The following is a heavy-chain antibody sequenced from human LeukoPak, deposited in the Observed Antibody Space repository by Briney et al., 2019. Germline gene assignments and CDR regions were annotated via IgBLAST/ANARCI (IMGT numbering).Heavy chain of an antibody. CDR3: AKGTIAATGTESDY. J-gene: IGHJ4*02. V-gene: IGHV3-48*01. Sequence: GGSLRLSCAASGFTFSTYSMNWVRQAPGKGLEWVSYISSSSSSIYYADSVKGQFTISRDNSKNTLYLQMNSLRAEDTAVYYCAKGTIAATGTESDYWGQGTLVTVSS. CDR2: ISSSSSSI. D-gene: IGHD6-13*01. CDR1: GFTFSTYS.